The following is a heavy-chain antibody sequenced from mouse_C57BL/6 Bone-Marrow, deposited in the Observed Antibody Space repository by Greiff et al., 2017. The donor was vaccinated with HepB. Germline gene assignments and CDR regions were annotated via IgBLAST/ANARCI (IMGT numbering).Heavy chain of an antibody. D-gene: IGHD2-10*02. CDR2: IYPGSGNT. J-gene: IGHJ3*01. CDR1: GYTFTDYY. CDR3: AREKYPFAY. Sequence: QVQLQQSGAELVRPGASVKLSCKASGYTFTDYYINWVKQRPGQGLEWIARIYPGSGNTYYNEKFKGKATLTAEKSSSTAYMQLSSLTSEDSAVYFCAREKYPFAYWGQGTLVTVSA. V-gene: IGHV1-76*01.